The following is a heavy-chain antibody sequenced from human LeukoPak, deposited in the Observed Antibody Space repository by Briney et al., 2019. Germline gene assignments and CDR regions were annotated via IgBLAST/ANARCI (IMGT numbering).Heavy chain of an antibody. J-gene: IGHJ4*02. D-gene: IGHD3-10*01. CDR2: IYYSGST. CDR3: AREDPMVRTFDY. CDR1: GGSISSSSYY. Sequence: SETLSLTCTVSGGSISSSSYYWGWIRQPPGKGLEWIGSIYYSGSTYYNPSLKSRVTISVDTSKNQFSLKLSSVTAADTAVYYCAREDPMVRTFDYWGQGTLVTVSS. V-gene: IGHV4-39*07.